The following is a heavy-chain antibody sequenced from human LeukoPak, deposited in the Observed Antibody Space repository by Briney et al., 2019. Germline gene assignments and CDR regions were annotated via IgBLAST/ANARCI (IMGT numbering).Heavy chain of an antibody. J-gene: IGHJ4*02. Sequence: RAPVKVSCKASGYTFTSYYMHWVRQAPGQGLEWMGIINPSGGSTSYAQKFQGRVTMTRDTSTSTVYMELSSLRSEDTAVYYCARDSRQQLGSESLIFDYWGQGTLVTVSS. CDR2: INPSGGST. V-gene: IGHV1-46*01. CDR1: GYTFTSYY. CDR3: ARDSRQQLGSESLIFDY. D-gene: IGHD6-13*01.